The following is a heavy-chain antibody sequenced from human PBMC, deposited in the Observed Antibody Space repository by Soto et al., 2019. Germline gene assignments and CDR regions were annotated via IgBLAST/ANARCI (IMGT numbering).Heavy chain of an antibody. CDR1: GYSFADYW. V-gene: IGHV5-51*01. CDR3: TRQLSDY. Sequence: EVQLVQSGAEMKRPGESLKISCKASGYSFADYWIAWVRQMPGKGLEWMGIIYPGDSTIRYSPSFQGQVTMSVDKSITTAFLQWSSLKASDSAMYYGTRQLSDYWGQGTLVTVSS. CDR2: IYPGDSTI. J-gene: IGHJ4*02.